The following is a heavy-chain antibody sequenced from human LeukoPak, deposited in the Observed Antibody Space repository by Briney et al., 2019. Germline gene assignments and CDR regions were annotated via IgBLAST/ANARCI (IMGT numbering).Heavy chain of an antibody. Sequence: GGSLRLSCAASGFTFSSYSMNWVRQAPGKGLEWVSYISSSSSTIYYADSVKGRVTISRDNAKNSLYLQMNSLRAEDTAVYYCARDRLAVAFDYWGQGTLVTVSS. CDR2: ISSSSSTI. CDR1: GFTFSSYS. J-gene: IGHJ4*02. V-gene: IGHV3-48*01. CDR3: ARDRLAVAFDY. D-gene: IGHD6-19*01.